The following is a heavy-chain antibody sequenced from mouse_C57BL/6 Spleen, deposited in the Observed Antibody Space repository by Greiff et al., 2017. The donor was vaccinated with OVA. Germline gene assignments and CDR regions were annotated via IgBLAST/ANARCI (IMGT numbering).Heavy chain of an antibody. V-gene: IGHV1-55*01. J-gene: IGHJ3*01. D-gene: IGHD3-1*01. CDR2: IYPGSGST. Sequence: QVQLQQPGAELVKPGASVKMSCKASGYTFTSYWITWVKQRPGQGLEWIGDIYPGSGSTNYNEKFKSKATLTVDTSSSTAYMQLSSLASEDSAVYDCARGGHSSPENLAYWGQGTLVTVSA. CDR3: ARGGHSSPENLAY. CDR1: GYTFTSYW.